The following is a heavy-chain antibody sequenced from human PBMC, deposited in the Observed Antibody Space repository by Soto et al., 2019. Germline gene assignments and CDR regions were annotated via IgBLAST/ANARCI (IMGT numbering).Heavy chain of an antibody. V-gene: IGHV4-59*01. CDR2: IYYSGST. CDR1: GGSISSYY. J-gene: IGHJ6*02. Sequence: SESLSLTCTVSGGSISSYYWSWIRQPPGKGLEWIGYIYYSGSTNYNPSLKSRVTISVDTSKNQFSLKLSSVTAADTAVYYCARDTVTNYYYYYYGMDVWGQGTTVTVSS. CDR3: ARDTVTNYYYYYYGMDV. D-gene: IGHD4-17*01.